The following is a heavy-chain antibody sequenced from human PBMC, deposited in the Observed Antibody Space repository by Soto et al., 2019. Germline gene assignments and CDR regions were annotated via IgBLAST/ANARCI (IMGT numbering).Heavy chain of an antibody. V-gene: IGHV3-74*01. J-gene: IGHJ4*02. D-gene: IGHD2-15*01. CDR1: GFSCSSYW. CDR3: ARDHFVGNTDY. CDR2: INGAGSNT. Sequence: EVQLVESGGDLVQPGGSLRLSCVASGFSCSSYWIHWVRHVPGKGLVWVSRINGAGSNTDYADSVKRRCIISRDNTKNTLYRQMNSLIAADTAVYYCARDHFVGNTDYWGQGTLVTFSS.